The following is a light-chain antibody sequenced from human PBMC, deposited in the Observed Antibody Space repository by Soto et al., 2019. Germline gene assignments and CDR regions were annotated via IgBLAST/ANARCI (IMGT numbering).Light chain of an antibody. CDR3: QQRKNWPPST. CDR2: DSS. Sequence: EIELTQSPATWSLSPGETATLSCRASQNVDKFLAWYQQRPGQPPRLLIFDSSNRATGVPVRFSGSGSGTVFTLTIGSLEPEDSAVYYCQQRKNWPPSTFGQGTRREIK. CDR1: QNVDKF. V-gene: IGKV3-11*01. J-gene: IGKJ5*01.